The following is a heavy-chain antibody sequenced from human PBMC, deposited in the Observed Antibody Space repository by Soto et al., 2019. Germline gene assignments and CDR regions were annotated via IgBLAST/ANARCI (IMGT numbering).Heavy chain of an antibody. V-gene: IGHV4-34*01. Sequence: PSETLSLTCAVYGGSFSGYYWSWIRQPPGKGLEWIGEINHSGSTNYNPSLKSRVTISVDTSKNQFSLKLSSVTAADTAVYYCARWSSGYDHTDFDYWGQGTLVTVSS. CDR3: ARWSSGYDHTDFDY. J-gene: IGHJ4*02. CDR2: INHSGST. D-gene: IGHD5-12*01. CDR1: GGSFSGYY.